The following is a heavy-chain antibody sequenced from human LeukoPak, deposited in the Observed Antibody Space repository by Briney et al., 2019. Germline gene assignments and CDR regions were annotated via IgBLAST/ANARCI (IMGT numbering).Heavy chain of an antibody. Sequence: GGSLRLSCAASGFTFSSYGMHWVRQAPGKGLEWVAVISYDGSNKYYADSVKGRFTISRDNSKNTLYLQMNSLGAEDTAVYYCARSREMATTKYYFDYWGQGTLVTVSS. CDR1: GFTFSSYG. CDR3: ARSREMATTKYYFDY. V-gene: IGHV3-30*19. CDR2: ISYDGSNK. D-gene: IGHD5-24*01. J-gene: IGHJ4*02.